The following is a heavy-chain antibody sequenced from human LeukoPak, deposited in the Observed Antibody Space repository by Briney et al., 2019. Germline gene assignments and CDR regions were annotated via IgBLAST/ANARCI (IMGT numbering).Heavy chain of an antibody. D-gene: IGHD3-22*01. CDR2: IYYSGST. Sequence: PSETLSLTCTVSGGPISTSPYYWGWIRQPPGKGLEWIGTIYYSGSTYYNPSLKSRVTISVDTSKNQFSLRLTSVTAADTAVYYCARHRGHYDSSGHYADYWGQGTLLTVSS. CDR1: GGPISTSPYY. J-gene: IGHJ4*02. CDR3: ARHRGHYDSSGHYADY. V-gene: IGHV4-39*01.